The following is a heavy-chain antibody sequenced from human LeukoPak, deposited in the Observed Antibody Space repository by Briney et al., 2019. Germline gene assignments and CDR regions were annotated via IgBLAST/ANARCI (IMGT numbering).Heavy chain of an antibody. CDR2: IWYDGSNE. D-gene: IGHD3-22*01. V-gene: IGHV3-33*01. J-gene: IGHJ4*02. CDR3: ARVRLGDSSTYYYPYFDC. CDR1: GFTFSSYG. Sequence: GGSLRLSCAASGFTFSSYGMHWVRQAPGKGLEWVAVIWYDGSNEYYGDSVKGRFTISRDDSKNTLYLQMNSLRADDTAVYYCARVRLGDSSTYYYPYFDCWGQGTLVTVSS.